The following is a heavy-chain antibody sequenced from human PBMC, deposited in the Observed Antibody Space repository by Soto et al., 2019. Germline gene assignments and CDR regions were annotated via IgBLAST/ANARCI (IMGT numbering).Heavy chain of an antibody. Sequence: QVQLVQSGAEVKKPGASVKVSCKASGYTFTSYFITWVRQAPGQGLEWMGWISAYNGNTNYAQMLQGRVTMTTGTSTATDYMELTSLRADDTAVYYCARQNYYSGMDVWGQGTTVTVSS. CDR2: ISAYNGNT. CDR3: ARQNYYSGMDV. V-gene: IGHV1-18*01. J-gene: IGHJ6*02. CDR1: GYTFTSYF.